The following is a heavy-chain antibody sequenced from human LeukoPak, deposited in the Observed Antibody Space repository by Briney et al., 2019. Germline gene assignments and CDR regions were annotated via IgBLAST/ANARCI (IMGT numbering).Heavy chain of an antibody. V-gene: IGHV3-48*02. D-gene: IGHD3-9*01. CDR3: ATDQRYAFDY. J-gene: IGHJ4*02. CDR1: GFSFTDYP. CDR2: IRTTAEGAKYA. Sequence: PGGSLRLSCATSGFSFTDYPMNWVRQAQGKGLEWSSNIRTTAEGAKYAYYADSVKGRVTISRDDGKNTLYLHMNSLRDDDTAVYYCATDQRYAFDYWGQGILVTVSS.